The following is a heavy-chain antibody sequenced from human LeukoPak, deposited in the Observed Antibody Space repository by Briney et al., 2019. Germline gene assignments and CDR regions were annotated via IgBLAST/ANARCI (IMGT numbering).Heavy chain of an antibody. CDR3: ARKSGWVAPFGRIAFDI. CDR1: GYTFTSYG. J-gene: IGHJ3*02. D-gene: IGHD5-12*01. V-gene: IGHV1-18*01. CDR2: ISAYNGNT. Sequence: GASVKVSCKASGYTFTSYGISWVRQAPGQGLEWMGWISAYNGNTNYAQKLQGRVTMTTDTSTSTAYMELRSLRSDDTAVYYCARKSGWVAPFGRIAFDIWGQGTMVTVSS.